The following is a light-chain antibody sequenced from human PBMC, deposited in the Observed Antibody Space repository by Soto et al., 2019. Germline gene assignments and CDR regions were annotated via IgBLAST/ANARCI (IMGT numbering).Light chain of an antibody. CDR1: SSNIRGNS. CDR2: DDN. CDR3: GSWDSSMSAYV. Sequence: TQPPSGCPAPRQKFAISCSGSSSNIRGNSVCWYQELAGTASKLVIYDDNRRPSRIPHRFSGSKSGMSATLGITGSQSGDEDDYYCGSWDSSMSAYVFGSGTKVTVL. V-gene: IGLV1-51*01. J-gene: IGLJ1*01.